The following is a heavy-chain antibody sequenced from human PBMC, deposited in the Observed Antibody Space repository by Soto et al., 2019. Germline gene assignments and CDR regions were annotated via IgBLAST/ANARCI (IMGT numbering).Heavy chain of an antibody. CDR3: ARRADCSGGSCYEYYYYGMDV. D-gene: IGHD2-15*01. Sequence: QVQLVQSGAEVKKPGSSVKVSCKASGGTFSSYAISWVRQAPGQGLEWMGGIIPIFGTANYAQKFQGRVTITADESTSTAYMELSSLRSEDTAVYYCARRADCSGGSCYEYYYYGMDVWGQGTTVTVSS. V-gene: IGHV1-69*01. CDR1: GGTFSSYA. J-gene: IGHJ6*02. CDR2: IIPIFGTA.